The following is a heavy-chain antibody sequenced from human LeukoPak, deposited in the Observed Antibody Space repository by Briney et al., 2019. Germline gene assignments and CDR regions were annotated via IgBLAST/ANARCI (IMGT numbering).Heavy chain of an antibody. J-gene: IGHJ4*02. CDR3: ARLTWLQFVGIDY. V-gene: IGHV4-39*01. CDR1: GGSISSSSYY. CDR2: IYYSGST. Sequence: RSSETLSLTCTVSGGSISSSSYYWGWIRQPPGKGLEWIGSIYYSGSTYYNPSLKSRVTISVDTSKNQFSLKLSSVTAADTAVYYCARLTWLQFVGIDYWGQGTLVTVSS. D-gene: IGHD5-24*01.